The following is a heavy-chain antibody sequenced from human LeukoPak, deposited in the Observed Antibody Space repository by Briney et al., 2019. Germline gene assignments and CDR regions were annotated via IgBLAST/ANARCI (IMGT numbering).Heavy chain of an antibody. CDR1: GFTFSSYW. CDR2: ISGSGGST. D-gene: IGHD3-22*01. Sequence: GGSLRLSCAASGFTFSSYWMSWVRQAPGKGLEWVSAISGSGGSTYYADSVKGRFTISRDNSKNTLYLQMNSLRAEDTAVYYCAKAPGSGYYFNYWGQGTLVTVSS. CDR3: AKAPGSGYYFNY. J-gene: IGHJ4*02. V-gene: IGHV3-23*01.